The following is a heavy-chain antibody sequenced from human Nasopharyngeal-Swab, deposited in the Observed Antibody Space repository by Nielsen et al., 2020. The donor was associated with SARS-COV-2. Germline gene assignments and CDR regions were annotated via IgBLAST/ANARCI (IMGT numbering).Heavy chain of an antibody. D-gene: IGHD2-2*01. CDR3: AREVVVVPAALNYYYYMDV. J-gene: IGHJ6*03. CDR2: IYYSGST. CDR1: GGSISSSSYY. V-gene: IGHV4-39*07. Sequence: GSLRLSCTVSGGSISSSSYYWGWIRQPPGKGLEWIGSIYYSGSTYYNPSLKSRVTISVDTSKNQFSLKLSSVTAADTAVYYCAREVVVVPAALNYYYYMDVWGKGTTVTVSS.